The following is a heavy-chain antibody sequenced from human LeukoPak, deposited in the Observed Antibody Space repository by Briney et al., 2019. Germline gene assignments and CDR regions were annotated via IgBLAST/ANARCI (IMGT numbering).Heavy chain of an antibody. Sequence: RGGSLRLSCAASGFTFSDYAMNWVRQAPGKGLEWVSIITGSGTGTYFAGSVKGRFTISRDNSKDMLYLQMNYLRAEDTAVYYCARARSAGLRLYYFNSWGQGTLVTVSS. CDR2: ITGSGTGT. V-gene: IGHV3-23*01. CDR1: GFTFSDYA. CDR3: ARARSAGLRLYYFNS. J-gene: IGHJ4*02. D-gene: IGHD4-17*01.